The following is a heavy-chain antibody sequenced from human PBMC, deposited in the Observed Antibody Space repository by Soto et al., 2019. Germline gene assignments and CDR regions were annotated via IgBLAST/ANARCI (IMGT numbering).Heavy chain of an antibody. CDR3: ARDFGSGWSNYYYYYMDV. CDR2: ISSGSSTI. J-gene: IGHJ6*03. D-gene: IGHD6-19*01. V-gene: IGHV3-48*01. CDR1: GFTFSSYS. Sequence: EVQLVESGGGLVQPGGSLRLSCAASGFTFSSYSMNWVRQAPGKGLEWVSYISSGSSTIYYADSVKGRFTISRDNAKNSLYLQMNSLRAEDTAVYYCARDFGSGWSNYYYYYMDVWGKGTTVTVSS.